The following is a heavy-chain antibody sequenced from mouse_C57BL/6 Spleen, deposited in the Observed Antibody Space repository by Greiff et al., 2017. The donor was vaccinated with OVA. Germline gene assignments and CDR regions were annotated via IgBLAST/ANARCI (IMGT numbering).Heavy chain of an antibody. J-gene: IGHJ2*01. CDR3: ARSGGLYYFDY. CDR1: GYTFTSYT. CDR2: INPSSGYT. Sequence: QVQLQQSGAELARPGASVKMSCKASGYTFTSYTMHWVKQRPGQGLEWIGYINPSSGYTKYNQKFKDKATLTADKSSSTAYMQRSSLTSEDSAVYYCARSGGLYYFDYWGQGTTLTVSS. V-gene: IGHV1-4*01. D-gene: IGHD3-1*01.